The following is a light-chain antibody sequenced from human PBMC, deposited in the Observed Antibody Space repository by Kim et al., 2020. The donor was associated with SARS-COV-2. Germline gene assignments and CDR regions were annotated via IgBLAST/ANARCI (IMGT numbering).Light chain of an antibody. J-gene: IGLJ3*02. CDR2: QNY. CDR3: QAWDFNRV. Sequence: SVAPGQQAPFTGPGDNLGDKYICWYQQKSGQSPVLVIYQNYKRPSGIPERFSGSNSGNTATLTISGTQAMDEADYYCQAWDFNRVFGRGTQLTVL. V-gene: IGLV3-1*01. CDR1: NLGDKY.